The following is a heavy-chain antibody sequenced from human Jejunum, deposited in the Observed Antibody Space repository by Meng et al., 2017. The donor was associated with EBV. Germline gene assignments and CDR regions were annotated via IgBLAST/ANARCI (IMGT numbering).Heavy chain of an antibody. Sequence: EVQLVESGGXLVYLGXSLRLSFADSGFTRSSYSMDWVRQAPGKGLEWLSSISSNSNYIFQTDSVKGRFTISRDNAKNSLYLQMNSLRAEDTAVYYCARDPGYSDSRWYFDFWGRGPLVTVSS. D-gene: IGHD1-26*01. CDR3: ARDPGYSDSRWYFDF. V-gene: IGHV3-21*01. CDR1: GFTRSSYS. CDR2: ISSNSNYI. J-gene: IGHJ2*01.